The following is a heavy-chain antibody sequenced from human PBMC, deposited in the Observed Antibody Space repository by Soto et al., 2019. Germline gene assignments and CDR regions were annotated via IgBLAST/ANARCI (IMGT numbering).Heavy chain of an antibody. D-gene: IGHD3-10*01. J-gene: IGHJ5*01. CDR3: VRRGKTTYYSRLLLS. CDR1: GFSLSTSGVG. V-gene: IGHV2-5*02. Sequence: HITLKESGPTLVKPPQTLRLTCTFSGFSLSTSGVGVGWIRQPPGKALEWLALIYCDDDKRYRPSLKRTLTIHKDTAKTQVVLTLTILDTVEAAKYWCVRRGKTTYYSRLLLSWGHGTLVTVSS. CDR2: IYCDDDK.